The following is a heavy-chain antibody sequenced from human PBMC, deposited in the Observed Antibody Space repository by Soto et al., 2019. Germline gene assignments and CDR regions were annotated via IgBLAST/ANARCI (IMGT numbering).Heavy chain of an antibody. D-gene: IGHD2-2*01. CDR1: SSSISSSNW. Sequence: PSETLSLTCAVSSSSISSSNWWSWFRQPPGKGLEWIGEIYHTGGTNYNPSLKSRVTMSVDKSENQFSLKLSSVTAADTAVYYCARAVIVGGPAAQAYYYYLDGWGKGTTVTVAS. CDR2: IYHTGGT. V-gene: IGHV4-4*02. CDR3: ARAVIVGGPAAQAYYYYLDG. J-gene: IGHJ6*03.